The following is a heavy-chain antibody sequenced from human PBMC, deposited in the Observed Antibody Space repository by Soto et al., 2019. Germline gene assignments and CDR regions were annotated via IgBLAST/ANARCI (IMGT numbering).Heavy chain of an antibody. CDR2: IYYSGST. V-gene: IGHV4-59*12. J-gene: IGHJ4*02. Sequence: PSETLSLTCTVSGGSISSYYWSWIRQPPGKGLEWIGYIYYSGSTNYNPSLKSRVTISVDTSKNQFSLKLSSVTAADTAVYYCAKDLDSGSYSRPKGDDYWGQGTLVTVSS. D-gene: IGHD1-26*01. CDR3: AKDLDSGSYSRPKGDDY. CDR1: GGSISSYY.